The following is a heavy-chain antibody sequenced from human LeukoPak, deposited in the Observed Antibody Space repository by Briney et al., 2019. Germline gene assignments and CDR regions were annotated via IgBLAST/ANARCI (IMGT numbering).Heavy chain of an antibody. CDR3: ARRFDN. J-gene: IGHJ4*02. CDR2: ITYSGNT. CDR1: SDSFRSSSFY. Sequence: SETLSLTCTVSSDSFRSSSFYWCWMRQPPGKGLEWIGSITYSGNTNYNPSLKSRVIISIDTSKKQFSLKLTSVTAADTAVYYCARRFDNWGQGTLVTVSS. V-gene: IGHV4-39*01.